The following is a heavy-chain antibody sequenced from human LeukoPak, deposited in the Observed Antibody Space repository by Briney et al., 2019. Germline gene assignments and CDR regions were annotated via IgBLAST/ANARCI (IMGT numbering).Heavy chain of an antibody. CDR1: GFTFSSYA. D-gene: IGHD4-23*01. CDR3: AKSPAVDAAFDI. J-gene: IGHJ3*02. V-gene: IGHV3-23*01. Sequence: GGSLRLSCAASGFTFSSYAMSWVRQAPGKGLEWVSSFSGSGGSTYYADSVKGRFAISRDNSKNTLYLQMNSLRAEDTAVYYCAKSPAVDAAFDIWGQGTMVTVSS. CDR2: FSGSGGST.